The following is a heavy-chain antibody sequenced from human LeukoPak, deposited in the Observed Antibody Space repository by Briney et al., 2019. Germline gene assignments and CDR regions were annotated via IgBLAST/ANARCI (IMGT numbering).Heavy chain of an antibody. J-gene: IGHJ6*02. Sequence: GGSLRLSCAASGFTFDDYAMHWVRQAPGKGLESVSGISWNSGSIGYADSVKGRFTISRDNAKNSLYLQMNSLRAEDTALYYCAKGTMVRGGHYYYYYGMDVWGQGTTVTVSS. D-gene: IGHD3-10*01. CDR1: GFTFDDYA. V-gene: IGHV3-9*01. CDR2: ISWNSGSI. CDR3: AKGTMVRGGHYYYYYGMDV.